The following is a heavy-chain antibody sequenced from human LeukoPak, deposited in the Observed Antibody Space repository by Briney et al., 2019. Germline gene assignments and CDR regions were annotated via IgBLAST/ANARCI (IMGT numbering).Heavy chain of an antibody. J-gene: IGHJ5*02. D-gene: IGHD5-18*01. CDR2: IYPGDSDT. CDR3: ARHLRLWQNWFDP. CDR1: GYSFTNYW. V-gene: IGHV5-51*01. Sequence: GESLKISCKGSGYSFTNYWIGWVRQMPGKGPEWMGIIYPGDSDTRYSPSFQGQVTISADKSISTAYLQWSSLRASDTAMYYCARHLRLWQNWFDPWGQGTLVTVSS.